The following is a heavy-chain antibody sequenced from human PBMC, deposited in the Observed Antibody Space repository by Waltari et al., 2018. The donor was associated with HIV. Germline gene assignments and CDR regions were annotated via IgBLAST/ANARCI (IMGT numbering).Heavy chain of an antibody. CDR3: TSGGVGSTEDFYYGMDV. CDR2: IYYSGST. CDR1: GGSISRSNYY. J-gene: IGHJ6*02. D-gene: IGHD3-16*01. Sequence: QLQLQESGPGLVKPSATLSLSCTVSGGSISRSNYYWGGIRQPPGMGLELIGSIYYSGSTYYNPSLKSRVTVSVDTSKNQFSLKLYSVTAADTAVYYCTSGGVGSTEDFYYGMDVWGQGTTVTVSS. V-gene: IGHV4-39*01.